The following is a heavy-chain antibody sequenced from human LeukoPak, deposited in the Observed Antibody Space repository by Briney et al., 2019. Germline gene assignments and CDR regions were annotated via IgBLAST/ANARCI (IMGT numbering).Heavy chain of an antibody. V-gene: IGHV3-53*01. J-gene: IGHJ6*02. CDR1: GFTVSSSY. CDR3: ARDLPGRYDILTGEPKNYYYYGMDV. Sequence: PGGSLRLSCAASGFTVSSSYMSWVRQGPGKGLEWVSVIHSGGSTYYAASVEGRFTISRDNSKSTLYLQMNTLRAEDTAVYYCARDLPGRYDILTGEPKNYYYYGMDVWGQGTTVTVSS. CDR2: IHSGGST. D-gene: IGHD3-9*01.